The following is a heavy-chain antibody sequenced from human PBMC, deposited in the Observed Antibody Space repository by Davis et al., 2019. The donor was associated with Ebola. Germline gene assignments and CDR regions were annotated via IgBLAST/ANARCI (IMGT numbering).Heavy chain of an antibody. Sequence: GESLKISCAASGFTFSSYAMSWVRQAPGKGLEWVSLLYSSGSTFYADSVKGRFIISRDNYENTLCLQMNSLRVEDTGVYFCARDPSGGSGWSVGYYGMDVWGKGTTVTVSS. J-gene: IGHJ6*04. D-gene: IGHD6-19*01. V-gene: IGHV3-23*01. CDR1: GFTFSSYA. CDR2: LYSSGST. CDR3: ARDPSGGSGWSVGYYGMDV.